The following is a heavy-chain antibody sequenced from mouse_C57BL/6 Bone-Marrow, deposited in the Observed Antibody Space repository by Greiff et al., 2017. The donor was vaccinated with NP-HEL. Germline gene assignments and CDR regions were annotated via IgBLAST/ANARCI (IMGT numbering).Heavy chain of an antibody. D-gene: IGHD1-1*01. CDR1: GFTFSSYG. J-gene: IGHJ3*01. V-gene: IGHV5-6*01. CDR2: ISSGGSYT. Sequence: EVMLVESGGDLVKPGGSLKLSCAASGFTFSSYGMSWVRQTPDKRLEWVATISSGGSYTYYPDSVKGRFTISRDNAKNTLYLQMSSLKSEDTAMYYCARPHYYGSSWAYWGQGTLVTVSA. CDR3: ARPHYYGSSWAY.